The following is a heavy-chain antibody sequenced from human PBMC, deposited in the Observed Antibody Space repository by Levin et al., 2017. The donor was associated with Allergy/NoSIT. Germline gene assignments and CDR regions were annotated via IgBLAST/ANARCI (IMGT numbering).Heavy chain of an antibody. D-gene: IGHD3-10*01. CDR1: GGTFSSYA. CDR3: ARGMLSGAVTMVQGVIIDDAFDI. CDR2: IIPIFGTA. J-gene: IGHJ3*02. V-gene: IGHV1-69*06. Sequence: GASVKVSCKASGGTFSSYAISWVRQAPGQGLEWMGGIIPIFGTANYAQKFQGRVTITADKSTSTAYMELSSLRSEDTAVYYCARGMLSGAVTMVQGVIIDDAFDIWGQGTMVTVSS.